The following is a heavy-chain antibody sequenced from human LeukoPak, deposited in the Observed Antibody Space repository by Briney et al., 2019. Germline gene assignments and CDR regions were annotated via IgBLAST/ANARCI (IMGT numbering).Heavy chain of an antibody. J-gene: IGHJ6*02. CDR3: AKAQSYQRGYSYGNYYYYGMDV. CDR2: ISWNSGSI. Sequence: GRSLRLSCAASGFTFDDYAMHWVRQAPGKGLEWVSGISWNSGSIGYADSVKGRFTISRDNAKSSLYLQMNSLRAEDTAVYYCAKAQSYQRGYSYGNYYYYGMDVWGQGTTVTVSS. CDR1: GFTFDDYA. D-gene: IGHD5-18*01. V-gene: IGHV3-9*01.